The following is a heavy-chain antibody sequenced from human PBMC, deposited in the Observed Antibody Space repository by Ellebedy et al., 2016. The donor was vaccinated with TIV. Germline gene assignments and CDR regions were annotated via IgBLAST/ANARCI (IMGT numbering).Heavy chain of an antibody. V-gene: IGHV3-74*01. CDR2: TSTDGSIT. J-gene: IGHJ5*02. Sequence: GESLKISCATSGFTFSGYWIHWVRQAPGKGLVWVSRTSTDGSITTYADSVKGRFTISRDNAKNSLFLQMNSLRVEDTAVYYCARRASYGDYAVQVNPWFDPWGQGTLVTVSS. CDR1: GFTFSGYW. D-gene: IGHD4-17*01. CDR3: ARRASYGDYAVQVNPWFDP.